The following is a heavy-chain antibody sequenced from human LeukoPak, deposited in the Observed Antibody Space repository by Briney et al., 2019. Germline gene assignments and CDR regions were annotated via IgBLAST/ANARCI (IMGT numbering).Heavy chain of an antibody. CDR1: GYTFTGYY. V-gene: IGHV1-2*02. CDR2: INPNSGGT. CDR3: ARDRARRYMDV. J-gene: IGHJ6*03. Sequence: ASVKVSCKASGYTFTGYYMHWVRHAPRQRLEWMGWINPNSGGTNYAQKFQGRVTMTRDTSISTAYMELSRLRSDDTAAYYCARDRARRYMDVWGKGTTVTVSS.